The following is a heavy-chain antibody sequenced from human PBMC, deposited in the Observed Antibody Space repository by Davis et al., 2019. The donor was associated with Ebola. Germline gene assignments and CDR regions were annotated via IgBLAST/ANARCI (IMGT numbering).Heavy chain of an antibody. D-gene: IGHD3-10*01. CDR2: IIPIFGTA. Sequence: SVKVSCKASGGTFSSYAISWVRQAPGQGLEWMGGIIPIFGTANYAQKFQGRVTITADKSTSTAYMELSSLRSEDTAVYYCARGPHRQWFREPYGMDVWGQGTTVTVSS. CDR3: ARGPHRQWFREPYGMDV. CDR1: GGTFSSYA. J-gene: IGHJ6*02. V-gene: IGHV1-69*06.